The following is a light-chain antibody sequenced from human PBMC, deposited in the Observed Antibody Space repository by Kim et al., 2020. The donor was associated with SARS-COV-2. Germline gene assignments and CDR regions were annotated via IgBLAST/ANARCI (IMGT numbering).Light chain of an antibody. CDR1: QSVSRSY. CDR3: QQYDSTPPYT. CDR2: GAS. J-gene: IGKJ2*01. V-gene: IGKV3-20*01. Sequence: EIVLTQSPGTLSLSPGERATLSCRASQSVSRSYLAWYQQRPGQAPRLLIYGASSRATGIPDRFSGSGSGTDFTLTISRLEPEDFAVYYCQQYDSTPPYTLGQGTNLEI.